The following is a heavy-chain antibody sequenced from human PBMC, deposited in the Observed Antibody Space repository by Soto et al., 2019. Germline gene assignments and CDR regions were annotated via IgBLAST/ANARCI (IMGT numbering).Heavy chain of an antibody. Sequence: PGESLKISCKGSGYSFTSYWIGWVRQMPGKGLEWMGIIYPGDSDTRYSPSFQGQVTISADKSISTAYLQWSSLKASDTAMYYCARRGVGATRASGIDYWGQGTLVTVSS. V-gene: IGHV5-51*01. D-gene: IGHD1-26*01. J-gene: IGHJ4*02. CDR1: GYSFTSYW. CDR3: ARRGVGATRASGIDY. CDR2: IYPGDSDT.